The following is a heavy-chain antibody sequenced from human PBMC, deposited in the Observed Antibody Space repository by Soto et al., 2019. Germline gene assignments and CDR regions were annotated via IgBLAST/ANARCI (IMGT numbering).Heavy chain of an antibody. CDR2: TYYRSKWYN. CDR1: GDSVSSNSAA. D-gene: IGHD3-3*01. Sequence: SQPLSLTCAISGDSVSSNSAAWNWIRQSPSRGLEWLGRTYYRSKWYNDYAVSVKSRITINPDTSKNQFSLQLNSVTPEDTAVYYCARGPIVYDFWSGYNWFDPWGQGTLVTVSS. V-gene: IGHV6-1*01. J-gene: IGHJ5*02. CDR3: ARGPIVYDFWSGYNWFDP.